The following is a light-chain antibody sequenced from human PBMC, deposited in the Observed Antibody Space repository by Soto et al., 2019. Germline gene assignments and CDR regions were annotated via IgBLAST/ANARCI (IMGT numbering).Light chain of an antibody. Sequence: QLVLTQPPSASGTPGQRVTISCSGSSSNIGSNYVYWYQQLPGTAPKLLIFRNDQRPSGVPDRFSGSKSGTSASLAISGLRSEDEADYYCAAWDDSLSGWLFGGGTQLTVL. CDR1: SSNIGSNY. CDR2: RND. V-gene: IGLV1-47*01. CDR3: AAWDDSLSGWL. J-gene: IGLJ3*02.